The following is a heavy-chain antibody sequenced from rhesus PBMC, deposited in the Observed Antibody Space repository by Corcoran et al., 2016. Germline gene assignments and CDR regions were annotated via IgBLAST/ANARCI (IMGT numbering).Heavy chain of an antibody. CDR2: INSGGGST. CDR3: AKGGKGYSNYGYLDY. D-gene: IGHD4-23*01. V-gene: IGHV3S5*01. J-gene: IGHJ4*01. CDR1: GFTFSSYG. Sequence: EVQLVETGGGLVQPGGSLKLSCAASGFTFSSYGMSWVRQAPGKGIEWVSAINSGGGSTYYADSVKGRFTITRDNTKNTLSLQMNSLRAEDTAVYYCAKGGKGYSNYGYLDYWGQGVLVTVSS.